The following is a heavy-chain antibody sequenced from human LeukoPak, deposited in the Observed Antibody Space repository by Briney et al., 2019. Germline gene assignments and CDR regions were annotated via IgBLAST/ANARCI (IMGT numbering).Heavy chain of an antibody. V-gene: IGHV4-34*01. D-gene: IGHD3-16*01. J-gene: IGHJ3*02. CDR1: GGSFSGYY. CDR3: ARARGTFSLDAFDI. CDR2: INHSGST. Sequence: PSETLSLTCAVYGGSFSGYYWSWIRQPPGKGLEWIGEINHSGSTNHNPSLKSRVTISVDTSKNQFSLKLSSVTAADTAVYYCARARGTFSLDAFDIWGQGTMVTVSS.